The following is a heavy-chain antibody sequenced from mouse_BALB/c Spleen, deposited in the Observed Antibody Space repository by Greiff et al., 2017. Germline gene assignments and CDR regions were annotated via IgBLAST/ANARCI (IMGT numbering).Heavy chain of an antibody. D-gene: IGHD2-13*01. J-gene: IGHJ2*01. V-gene: IGHV5-9-4*01. CDR2: ISSGGSYT. CDR3: ARVASQYYFDY. Sequence: EVMLVESGGGLVKPGGSLKLSCAASGFTFSSYAMSWVRQSPEKRLEWVAEISSGGSYTYYPDTVTGRFTISRDNAKNTLYLEMSSLRSEDTAMYYCARVASQYYFDYWGQGTTLTVSS. CDR1: GFTFSSYA.